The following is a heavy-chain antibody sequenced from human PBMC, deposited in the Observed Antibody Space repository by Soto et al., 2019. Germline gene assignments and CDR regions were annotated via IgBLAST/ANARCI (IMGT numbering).Heavy chain of an antibody. Sequence: ASVKVSCKASGYTFTSYGISWVRQAPGQGLEWMGWISAYNGNTNYAQKFQGRVTITADKSTSTAYMELSSLRSEDTAVYYCARDRQWLGRADEFDYWGQGTLVTVSS. V-gene: IGHV1-18*01. J-gene: IGHJ4*02. CDR3: ARDRQWLGRADEFDY. CDR1: GYTFTSYG. CDR2: ISAYNGNT. D-gene: IGHD6-19*01.